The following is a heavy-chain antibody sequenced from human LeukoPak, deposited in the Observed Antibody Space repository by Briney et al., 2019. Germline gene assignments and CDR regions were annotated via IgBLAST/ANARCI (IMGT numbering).Heavy chain of an antibody. J-gene: IGHJ4*02. CDR2: IYTSGDT. D-gene: IGHD1-26*01. V-gene: IGHV3-66*01. CDR3: VRVRYSGSWFPVPNFDC. Sequence: GGSLRLSCAASGVTVSGSYMSWVRQAPGKGLEWVSVIYTSGDTYYADSVKGRFTISRDSSKNTLYLQMNTLRTEDTAVYYCVRVRYSGSWFPVPNFDCWGQGTLGTVSS. CDR1: GVTVSGSY.